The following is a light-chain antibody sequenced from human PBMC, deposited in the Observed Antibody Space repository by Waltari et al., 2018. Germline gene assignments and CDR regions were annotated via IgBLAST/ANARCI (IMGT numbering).Light chain of an antibody. CDR2: EAS. V-gene: IGKV1-5*03. CDR1: KSIGNS. CDR3: QQYNRYLLT. J-gene: IGKJ4*01. Sequence: DIQMTQSPSTLSASVGDRVTITCRASKSIGNSLAWYQQKPGKAPKVVIYEASSLESGVPSRFSGSGSGTDFTLTINSLQPDDFATYYCQQYNRYLLTFGGGTKVEIK.